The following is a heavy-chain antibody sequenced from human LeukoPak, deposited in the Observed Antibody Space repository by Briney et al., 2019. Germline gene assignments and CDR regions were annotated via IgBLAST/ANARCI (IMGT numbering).Heavy chain of an antibody. CDR2: IYSGGST. J-gene: IGHJ4*02. CDR1: GFTVSSNY. CDR3: ARDLNYDSAY. V-gene: IGHV3-53*01. Sequence: GGSLRVSCAASGFTVSSNYMSWVRQAPGKGLEWVSVIYSGGSTYYADSVKGRFTISRDNSKDTVYLQMNSLRAEDTAVYYCARDLNYDSAYWGQGTLVTVSS. D-gene: IGHD3-22*01.